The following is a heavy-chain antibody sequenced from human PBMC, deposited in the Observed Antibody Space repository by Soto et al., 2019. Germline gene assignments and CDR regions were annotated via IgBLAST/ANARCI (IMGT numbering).Heavy chain of an antibody. Sequence: SETLSLPCTVSGGSVSHFYWNWIRQSAGKGLEWIGRIYSSGSTNYNPSLRSRVTMSVDTSKNQFSLKLNSVTAADTAVYYCARSSHKESWFDPWGQGTLVTVSS. J-gene: IGHJ5*02. CDR2: IYSSGST. D-gene: IGHD6-13*01. V-gene: IGHV4-4*07. CDR1: GGSVSHFY. CDR3: ARSSHKESWFDP.